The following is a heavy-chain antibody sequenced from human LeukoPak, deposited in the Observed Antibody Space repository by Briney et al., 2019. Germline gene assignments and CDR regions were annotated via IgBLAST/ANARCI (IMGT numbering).Heavy chain of an antibody. CDR1: GFTFSSYG. CDR2: IWYDGSNK. Sequence: PGRSLRLSCAASGFTFSSYGMHWVRQAPGKGLEWVAVIWYDGSNKYYADSVEGRFTISRDNSKNTLYLQMNSLRAEDTAVYYCAKVAAAGSGYFDYWGQGTLVTVSS. V-gene: IGHV3-33*06. D-gene: IGHD6-13*01. J-gene: IGHJ4*02. CDR3: AKVAAAGSGYFDY.